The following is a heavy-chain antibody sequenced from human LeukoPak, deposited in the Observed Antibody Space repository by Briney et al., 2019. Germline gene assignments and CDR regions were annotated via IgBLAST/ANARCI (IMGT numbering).Heavy chain of an antibody. Sequence: GGSLRLSCAASGFTFSSYSMNWVRQAPGKGLEWVSSISSSSSYIYYADSVKGRFTISRDNAKNSLYLQMNSLRAEDTAVYYCAKQLWLLAYFDYWGQGTLVTVSS. D-gene: IGHD5-18*01. CDR1: GFTFSSYS. CDR3: AKQLWLLAYFDY. CDR2: ISSSSSYI. V-gene: IGHV3-21*04. J-gene: IGHJ4*02.